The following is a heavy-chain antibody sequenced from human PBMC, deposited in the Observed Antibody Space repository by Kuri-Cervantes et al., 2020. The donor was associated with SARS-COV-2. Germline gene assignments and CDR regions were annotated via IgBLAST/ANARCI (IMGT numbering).Heavy chain of an antibody. V-gene: IGHV4-39*01. CDR3: ASQVDTAMAFDY. CDR2: IYYSGST. D-gene: IGHD5-18*01. Sequence: SETLSLTCSVSGASISSSSYYWGWIRQPPGKGLEWIGSIYYSGSTYYNPSLKSRVTISVDTSKNQFSLKLSSVTAADTAVYYCASQVDTAMAFDYRGQGTLVTVSS. J-gene: IGHJ4*02. CDR1: GASISSSSYY.